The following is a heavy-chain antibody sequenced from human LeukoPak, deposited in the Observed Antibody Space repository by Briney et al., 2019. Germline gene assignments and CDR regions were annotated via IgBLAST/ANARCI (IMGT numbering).Heavy chain of an antibody. CDR3: ARAVKTYYGSGGYYFDY. Sequence: SETLSLTCTVSGGSISSSDYYWSWIRQHPGKGLEWIGYIYYSGRTYYNTSLRSRVTISVDTSKKQVFLRLNSVAAADTAVYYCARAVKTYYGSGGYYFDYWGQGTLVTISS. CDR1: GGSISSSDYY. J-gene: IGHJ4*02. CDR2: IYYSGRT. D-gene: IGHD3-10*01. V-gene: IGHV4-30-4*01.